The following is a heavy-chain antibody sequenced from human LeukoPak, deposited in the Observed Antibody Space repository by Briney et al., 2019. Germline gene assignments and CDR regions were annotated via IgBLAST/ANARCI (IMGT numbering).Heavy chain of an antibody. CDR1: GGSFSGYY. D-gene: IGHD6-19*01. CDR2: IYTSGST. Sequence: SETLSLTCAVYGGSFSGYYWSWIRQPPGKGLEWIGRIYTSGSTNYNPSLKSRVTMSVDTSKNQFSLKLSSVTAADTAVYYCAREGSGWYYYYYYMDVWGKGTTVTISS. V-gene: IGHV4-59*10. J-gene: IGHJ6*03. CDR3: AREGSGWYYYYYYMDV.